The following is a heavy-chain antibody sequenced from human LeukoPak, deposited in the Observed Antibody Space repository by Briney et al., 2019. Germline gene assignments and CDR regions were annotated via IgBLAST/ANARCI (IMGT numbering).Heavy chain of an antibody. Sequence: AAVTVSYTASGYTFTGYYMHWVRQAPGQGREWMGWINPNSGGTNYAQKFQGRVTITRDTSISTAYMELSRLRSDDTAVYYCARDANGLVVVADLAFDYWGQGTPVTVSS. J-gene: IGHJ4*02. V-gene: IGHV1-2*02. D-gene: IGHD2-15*01. CDR3: ARDANGLVVVADLAFDY. CDR2: INPNSGGT. CDR1: GYTFTGYY.